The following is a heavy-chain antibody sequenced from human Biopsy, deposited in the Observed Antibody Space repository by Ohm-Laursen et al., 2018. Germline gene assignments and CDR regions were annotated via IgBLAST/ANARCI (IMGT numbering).Heavy chain of an antibody. CDR2: IHNSGST. D-gene: IGHD3-22*01. J-gene: IGHJ4*02. CDR3: ARALGGYDLSAYYIDS. CDR1: GKTFSDYF. Sequence: GTLSLTCEVYGKTFSDYFWSWIRQPPGKGLEWIGFIHNSGSTDHNPSLKSRVTVSMDVSNNDFSLKLTSVTAADTAVYYCARALGGYDLSAYYIDSWGQGTLVTVSS. V-gene: IGHV4-59*01.